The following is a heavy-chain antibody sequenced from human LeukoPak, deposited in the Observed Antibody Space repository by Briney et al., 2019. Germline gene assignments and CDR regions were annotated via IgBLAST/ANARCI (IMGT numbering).Heavy chain of an antibody. CDR2: IYYSGST. J-gene: IGHJ4*02. Sequence: SDTLSLTCTVSVGSISSSRYYWGWIRQPPGRGLDWIGSIYYSGSTYYIPSRKSQVTISVDKSKHQFSMKLSSVTAADTAVYYCSSLDTSMVTSEYWGQGTLVTVSS. V-gene: IGHV4-39*01. D-gene: IGHD5-18*01. CDR3: SSLDTSMVTSEY. CDR1: VGSISSSRYY.